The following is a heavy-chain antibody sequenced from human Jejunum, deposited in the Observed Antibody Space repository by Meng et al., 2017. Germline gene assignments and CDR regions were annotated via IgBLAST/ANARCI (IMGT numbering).Heavy chain of an antibody. V-gene: IGHV4-30-4*01. CDR3: ARSRVVPAAYFDS. Sequence: QVELQESGSGLVKPSQTLSLTCSVSGDSIRGADYYWTWIRQAPGKGLEWIGYIYYSGTTYYNPSLKTRLILSVDTSTNRFSLNLSSVAAADTAMYYCARSRVVPAAYFDSWGHGTLVTVSS. D-gene: IGHD2-2*01. CDR1: GDSIRGADYY. J-gene: IGHJ4*01. CDR2: IYYSGTT.